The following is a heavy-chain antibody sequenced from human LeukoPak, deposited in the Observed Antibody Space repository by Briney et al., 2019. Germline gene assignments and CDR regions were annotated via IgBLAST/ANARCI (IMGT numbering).Heavy chain of an antibody. D-gene: IGHD6-13*01. CDR1: GGSLSGYY. CDR2: IYYSGST. CDR3: AGAGYSSRASAFDI. J-gene: IGHJ3*02. Sequence: SETLSLTCAVYGGSLSGYYWSWIRQPPGKGLEWIGYIYYSGSTRYNPSLMSRVTISVDTSRNQFSLKLRSVTAADTAVYYCAGAGYSSRASAFDIWGQGTMVTVS. V-gene: IGHV4-59*01.